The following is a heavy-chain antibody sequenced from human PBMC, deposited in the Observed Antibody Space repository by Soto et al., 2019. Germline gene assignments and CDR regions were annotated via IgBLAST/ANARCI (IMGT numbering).Heavy chain of an antibody. CDR3: AHTSRPELTTVTTHFDY. J-gene: IGHJ4*02. CDR1: GFSLSTSGVG. CDR2: IYWNDDK. Sequence: SGPTLVNPTQTLTLTCTFSGFSLSTSGVGVGWVRQPPGKALEWLGVIYWNDDKRYSPSLKSRLSITKDTSKNQVVLTMTNVDRVDTGTYYCAHTSRPELTTVTTHFDYWGQGTLVTVSS. V-gene: IGHV2-5*01. D-gene: IGHD4-17*01.